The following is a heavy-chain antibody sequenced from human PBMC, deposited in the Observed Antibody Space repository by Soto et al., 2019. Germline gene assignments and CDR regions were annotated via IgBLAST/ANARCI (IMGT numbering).Heavy chain of an antibody. CDR3: AKDPGYDILTGFEQIVH. V-gene: IGHV3-23*01. J-gene: IGHJ4*02. CDR2: ISGSGGST. D-gene: IGHD3-9*01. Sequence: EVQLLESGGGLVQPGGSLRLSCAASGFTFSSYAMSWVRQAPGKGLEWVSAISGSGGSTYYADSVKGRFTISRDNSKNTLYLQMNSLRAEDTAVYYCAKDPGYDILTGFEQIVHWGQGTLVTVSS. CDR1: GFTFSSYA.